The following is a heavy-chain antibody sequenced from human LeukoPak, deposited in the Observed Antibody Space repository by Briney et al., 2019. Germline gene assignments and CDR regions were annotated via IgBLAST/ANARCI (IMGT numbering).Heavy chain of an antibody. J-gene: IGHJ4*02. V-gene: IGHV4-38-2*02. CDR1: GYSISSGYY. D-gene: IGHD6-13*01. CDR2: IYQSGNT. CDR3: ARDREAAAFDY. Sequence: MASETLSLTCTVSGYSISSGYYWGWIRQPPGKGLEWIGSIYQSGNTYYNPSLKSRVTISVDTSKNQFSLKLSSVTAADTAVYYCARDREAAAFDYWGQVTLVTVSS.